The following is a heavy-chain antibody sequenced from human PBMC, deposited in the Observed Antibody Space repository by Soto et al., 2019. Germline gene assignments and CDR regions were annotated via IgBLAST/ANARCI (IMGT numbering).Heavy chain of an antibody. V-gene: IGHV3-7*03. CDR2: IKQDGSEK. Sequence: PGGSLRLSCAASGFTFSSYWMSWVRQAPGKGLEWVANIKQDGSEKYYVDSVKGRFTISRDNAKNSLYLQMNSLRAEDTAVYYCARDMAGIQLWFKALDVWGQGTMVTVSS. CDR3: ARDMAGIQLWFKALDV. D-gene: IGHD5-18*01. CDR1: GFTFSSYW. J-gene: IGHJ3*01.